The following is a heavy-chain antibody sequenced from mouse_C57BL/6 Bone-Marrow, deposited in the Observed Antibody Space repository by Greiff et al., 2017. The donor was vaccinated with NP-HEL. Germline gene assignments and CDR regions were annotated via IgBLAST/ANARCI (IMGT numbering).Heavy chain of an antibody. J-gene: IGHJ4*01. CDR3: ARDYYYGSSYEDAMDY. D-gene: IGHD1-1*01. CDR1: GYTFTDYY. V-gene: IGHV1-26*01. CDR2: INPNNGGT. Sequence: VQLQQSGPELVKPGASVKISCKASGYTFTDYYMNWVKQSHGKSLEWIGDINPNNGGTSYNQKFKGKATLTVDKSSSTAYMELRSLTSEDSAVYYCARDYYYGSSYEDAMDYWGQGTSVTVSS.